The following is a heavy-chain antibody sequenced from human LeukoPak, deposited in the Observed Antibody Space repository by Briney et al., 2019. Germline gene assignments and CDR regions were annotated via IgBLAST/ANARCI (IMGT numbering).Heavy chain of an antibody. D-gene: IGHD2-2*01. CDR1: GYTFTSYD. Sequence: ASVTVSCKASGYTFTSYDINWVRQATGQGLEWMGWMNPNSGNTGYAQKFQGRVTMTRNTSISTAYMELSSLRSEDTAVYYCARAYCSGTSCYWYYYYYGMDVWGQGTTVTVSS. J-gene: IGHJ6*02. V-gene: IGHV1-8*01. CDR2: MNPNSGNT. CDR3: ARAYCSGTSCYWYYYYYGMDV.